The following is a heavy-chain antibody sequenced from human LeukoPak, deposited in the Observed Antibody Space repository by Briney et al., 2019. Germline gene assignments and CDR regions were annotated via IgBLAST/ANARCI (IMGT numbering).Heavy chain of an antibody. Sequence: SETLSLTCTVSGGSISSYYWSWIRQPPGKGLEWIGYIYYSGSTNYNPSLKSRVTISVDTSKNQFSLKLSSVTAADTAVYYCARATPVDSYLLDYWGQGTLVTVSS. CDR2: IYYSGST. V-gene: IGHV4-59*01. J-gene: IGHJ4*02. D-gene: IGHD5-12*01. CDR3: ARATPVDSYLLDY. CDR1: GGSISSYY.